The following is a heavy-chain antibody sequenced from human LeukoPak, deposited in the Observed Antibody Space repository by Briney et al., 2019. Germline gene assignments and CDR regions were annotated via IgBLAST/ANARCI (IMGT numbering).Heavy chain of an antibody. Sequence: GGSLRLSCAASGFSLSRYWMHWVRQAPGTGLVWVSYIDNDGTDTNYADSVRGRFTVSRDNAKNTLYLQMNGLRAEDTAVYYCTRGGFDHNMDVWGKGATVT. J-gene: IGHJ6*03. CDR2: IDNDGTDT. V-gene: IGHV3-74*01. CDR1: GFSLSRYW. D-gene: IGHD3-9*01. CDR3: TRGGFDHNMDV.